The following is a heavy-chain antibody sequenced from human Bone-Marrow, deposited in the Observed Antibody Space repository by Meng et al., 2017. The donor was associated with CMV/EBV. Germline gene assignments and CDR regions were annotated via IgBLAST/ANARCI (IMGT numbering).Heavy chain of an antibody. CDR3: ARARGYSYGYHYYYYYGMDV. CDR2: INHSGST. V-gene: IGHV4-61*01. D-gene: IGHD5-18*01. CDR1: GGSVSSGSYY. J-gene: IGHJ6*02. Sequence: GSLRLSCTVSGGSVSSGSYYWSWIRQPPGKGLEWIGEINHSGSTNYNPSLKSRVTISVDTSKNQFSLKLSSVTAADTAVYYCARARGYSYGYHYYYYYGMDVWGQATTVTVSS.